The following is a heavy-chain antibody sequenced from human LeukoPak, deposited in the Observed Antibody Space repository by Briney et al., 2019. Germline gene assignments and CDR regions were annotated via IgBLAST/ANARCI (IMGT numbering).Heavy chain of an antibody. J-gene: IGHJ5*02. V-gene: IGHV1-69*13. Sequence: GASVKVSCKASRGTFSSYAISWVRQAPGQGLEWMGGIIPIFGTANYAQKFQGRVTITADESTSTAYMELSSLRSEDTAVYYCARLDSSGYYSAWFDPWGQGTLVTVSS. CDR3: ARLDSSGYYSAWFDP. D-gene: IGHD3-22*01. CDR2: IIPIFGTA. CDR1: RGTFSSYA.